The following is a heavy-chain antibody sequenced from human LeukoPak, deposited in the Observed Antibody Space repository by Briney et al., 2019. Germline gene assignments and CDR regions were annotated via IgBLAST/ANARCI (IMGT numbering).Heavy chain of an antibody. CDR1: GYTFTGYY. D-gene: IGHD1-26*01. CDR3: ATKGSPPPYIVGATLDY. V-gene: IGHV1-2*02. CDR2: INPNSGGT. Sequence: ASVKVSCKASGYTFTGYYMHWVRQALGQGLEWMGWINPNSGGTNYAQKFQGRVTMTRDTSISTAYMELSRLRSDDTAVYYCATKGSPPPYIVGATLDYWGQGTLVTVSS. J-gene: IGHJ4*02.